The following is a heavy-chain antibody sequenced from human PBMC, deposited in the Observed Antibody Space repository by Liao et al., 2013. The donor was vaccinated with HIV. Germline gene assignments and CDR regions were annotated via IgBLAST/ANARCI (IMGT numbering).Heavy chain of an antibody. CDR2: FSHSGGT. D-gene: IGHD5-12*01. J-gene: IGHJ5*02. CDR3: AREWRPQPSGWFDP. Sequence: VQLQQWGAGLLKPSETLSLTCAVYGGSLSGHHWSWIRQSPGKGLEWIGEFSHSGGTSYNPSLKRRVTISIDTSKNQFSLKLTSMTAADTAIYYCAREWRPQPSGWFDPWGQGTLVTVSS. V-gene: IGHV4-34*01. CDR1: GGSLSGHH.